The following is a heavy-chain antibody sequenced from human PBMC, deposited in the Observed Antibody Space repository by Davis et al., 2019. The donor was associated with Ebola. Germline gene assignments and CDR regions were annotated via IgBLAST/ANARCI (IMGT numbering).Heavy chain of an antibody. D-gene: IGHD5-18*01. V-gene: IGHV4-59*01. CDR1: GDSMSDFY. Sequence: SETLSLTCTVSGDSMSDFYYNWIRQPPGRGLEWIGNMYYSGTTNRNPSLMSRATISGDMSRNQFSLTLNSVTAADTAMYYCARDQLWSKTIDYWGQGTLVTVSS. CDR3: ARDQLWSKTIDY. J-gene: IGHJ4*02. CDR2: MYYSGTT.